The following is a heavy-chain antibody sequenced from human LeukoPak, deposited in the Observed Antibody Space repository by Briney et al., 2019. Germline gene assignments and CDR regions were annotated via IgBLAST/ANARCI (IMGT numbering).Heavy chain of an antibody. Sequence: GGSLRLSCSASGFTFSTYTMHWVRQTPGKGLKYISAISDNGGGTYYADSVKGRFAISRDNSKNTLYLQMSSLRAEDTAMYYCVKTPGYRDSSGYYYFDYWGQGTLVTVSS. J-gene: IGHJ4*02. D-gene: IGHD3-22*01. CDR1: GFTFSTYT. CDR2: ISDNGGGT. CDR3: VKTPGYRDSSGYYYFDY. V-gene: IGHV3-64D*09.